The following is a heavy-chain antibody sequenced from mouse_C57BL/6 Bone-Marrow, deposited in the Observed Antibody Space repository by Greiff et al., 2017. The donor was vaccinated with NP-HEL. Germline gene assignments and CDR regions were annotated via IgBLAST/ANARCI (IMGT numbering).Heavy chain of an antibody. V-gene: IGHV14-3*01. CDR3: ASRVGGSPWYFDV. CDR1: GFNIKNTY. J-gene: IGHJ1*03. Sequence: EVQLQQSVAELVRPGASVKLSCTASGFNIKNTYMHWVKQRPEQGLEWIGRIDPANGNTKYAPKVQGKATITADTSSNTAYLQLSSLTSEDTAIYYCASRVGGSPWYFDVWGTGTTVTVSS. CDR2: IDPANGNT. D-gene: IGHD1-1*02.